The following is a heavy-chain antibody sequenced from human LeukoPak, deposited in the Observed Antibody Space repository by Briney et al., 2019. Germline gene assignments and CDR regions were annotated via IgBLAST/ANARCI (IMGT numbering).Heavy chain of an antibody. CDR1: GGSFSGYY. V-gene: IGHV4-34*01. CDR3: ARASSIGYSYGKDFDY. D-gene: IGHD5-18*01. Sequence: SETLSLTCAVYGGSFSGYYWSWIRQPPGKGLEWIGEINRSGSTNYNPSPKSRVTISVDTSKNQFSLKLSSVTAADTAVYYCARASSIGYSYGKDFDYWGQGTLVTVSS. CDR2: INRSGST. J-gene: IGHJ4*02.